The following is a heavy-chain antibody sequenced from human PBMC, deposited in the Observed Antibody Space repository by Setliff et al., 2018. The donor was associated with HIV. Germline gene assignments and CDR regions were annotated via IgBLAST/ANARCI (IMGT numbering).Heavy chain of an antibody. V-gene: IGHV4-61*02. CDR3: ARARTTGVSALFFDP. D-gene: IGHD1-1*01. J-gene: IGHJ5*02. Sequence: PSETLSLTCTVSGGSMNSASYSWTWLRQPAGKGPEFIGLVYVGGSVLYNPSLASRLTIAVVPSKNQFSLDLSSVTAADTAKYYCARARTTGVSALFFDPWGQGTPVTVSS. CDR1: GGSMNSASYS. CDR2: VYVGGSV.